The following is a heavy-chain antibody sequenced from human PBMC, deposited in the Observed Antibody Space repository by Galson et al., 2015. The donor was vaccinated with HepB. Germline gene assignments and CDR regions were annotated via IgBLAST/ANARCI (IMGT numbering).Heavy chain of an antibody. CDR3: ARPLVGLSGKYFLDY. CDR2: INTNTGTP. D-gene: IGHD1-26*01. V-gene: IGHV7-4-1*02. CDR1: GYTFTSDA. Sequence: SVKVSCKASGYTFTSDAMNWVRQAPGQGLEWMGWINTNTGTPAYAQGFTGRFVFSLDTSVSTAFLQINSLEADDTAVYYCARPLVGLSGKYFLDYWGQGTLVTVSS. J-gene: IGHJ4*02.